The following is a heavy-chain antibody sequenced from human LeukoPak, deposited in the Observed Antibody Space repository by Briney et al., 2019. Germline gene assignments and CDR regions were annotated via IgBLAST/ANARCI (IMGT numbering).Heavy chain of an antibody. J-gene: IGHJ4*02. D-gene: IGHD3-16*02. CDR3: ARESFSVMLY. CDR1: GGTFSSYA. CDR2: IIPIFGTA. V-gene: IGHV1-69*13. Sequence: SVKIPCKASGGTFSSYAIGWVRLAPGQGLEWMGGIIPIFGTANYAQKFQGRVTITADESTSTAYMELSSLRSEDTAVYYCARESFSVMLYWGQGTLVTVSS.